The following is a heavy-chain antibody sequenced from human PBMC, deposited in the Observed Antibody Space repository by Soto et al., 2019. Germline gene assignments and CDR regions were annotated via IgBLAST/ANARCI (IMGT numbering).Heavy chain of an antibody. CDR3: ARGGSPLSWFDP. V-gene: IGHV3-30*03. CDR1: GFTFSSYG. D-gene: IGHD2-15*01. CDR2: ISYDGSNK. Sequence: GGSLRLSCAASGFTFSSYGMHWVRQAPGKGLEWVAVISYDGSNKYYADSVKGRFTISRDNAKNSLYLQMNSLRDEDTAVYYCARGGSPLSWFDPWGKGTLVTVSS. J-gene: IGHJ5*02.